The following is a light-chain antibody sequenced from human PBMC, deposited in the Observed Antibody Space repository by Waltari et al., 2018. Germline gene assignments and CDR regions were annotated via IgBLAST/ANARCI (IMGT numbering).Light chain of an antibody. Sequence: SGLTQPASVSGSPGQSITISCTGTSSDVGNYNLFSWYQQYPGKAPKLMVYEVTRRSSGVSDRFSGSKSGNTASLTIYGLQSEDEADYYCCSYAGLGIYVFGTGTKVTVL. CDR1: SSDVGNYNL. J-gene: IGLJ1*01. CDR3: CSYAGLGIYV. V-gene: IGLV2-23*02. CDR2: EVT.